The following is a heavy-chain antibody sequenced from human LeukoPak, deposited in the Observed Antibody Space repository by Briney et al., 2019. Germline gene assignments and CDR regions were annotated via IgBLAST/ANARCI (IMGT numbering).Heavy chain of an antibody. J-gene: IGHJ4*02. V-gene: IGHV3-30*02. D-gene: IGHD6-6*01. CDR1: GFAFGAYG. CDR3: AKTPTALVRGGYYFDN. Sequence: GGSLRLSCAASGFAFGAYGMHWVRRAPGKGLEWVSFISSDGSRTYYIDSVTGRFPISRDNSKDTLYLQMDSLRAEDTAVYYCAKTPTALVRGGYYFDNWGQGTLVTVSS. CDR2: ISSDGSRT.